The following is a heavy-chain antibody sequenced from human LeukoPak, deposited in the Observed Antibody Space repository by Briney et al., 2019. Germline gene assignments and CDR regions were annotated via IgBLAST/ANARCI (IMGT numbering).Heavy chain of an antibody. CDR3: ARLAQGYCSGGSCYPFDY. CDR2: IYYSGST. D-gene: IGHD2-15*01. V-gene: IGHV4-31*03. CDR1: GGSISSGGYY. J-gene: IGHJ4*02. Sequence: PSQTLSLTCTVSGGSISSGGYYWSWIRQHPGKGLEWIGYIYYSGSTYYNPSLKSRVTISVDTSKNQFSLKLSSVTAADTAVYYCARLAQGYCSGGSCYPFDYWGQGTLVTVSS.